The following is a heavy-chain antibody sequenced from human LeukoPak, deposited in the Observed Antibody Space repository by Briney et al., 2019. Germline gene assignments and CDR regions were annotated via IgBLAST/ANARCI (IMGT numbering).Heavy chain of an antibody. V-gene: IGHV4-59*01. D-gene: IGHD3-9*01. CDR2: IYYSGST. J-gene: IGHJ4*02. CDR1: GGSISSYY. Sequence: PSETLSLACTVSGGSISSYYWSWIRQPPGKGLEWIGYIYYSGSTNYNPSLKSRVTISVDTSKNQFSLKLSSVTAADTAVYYCASHVKYDILTGYYKDYWGQGTLVTVSS. CDR3: ASHVKYDILTGYYKDY.